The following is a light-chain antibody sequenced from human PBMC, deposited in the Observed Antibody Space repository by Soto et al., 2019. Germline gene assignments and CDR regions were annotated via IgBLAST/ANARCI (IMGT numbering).Light chain of an antibody. CDR1: QTISSW. V-gene: IGKV1-5*03. CDR2: KAS. J-gene: IGKJ1*01. CDR3: QQYNSYWT. Sequence: DIQMTLSPSTLSGSVGDRVTITCRASQTISSWLAWYQQKPGKAPKLLIYKASTLKSGVPSRFSGSGSGTEFTLTISSLQPDDFATYYCQQYNSYWTFGQGTKVDIK.